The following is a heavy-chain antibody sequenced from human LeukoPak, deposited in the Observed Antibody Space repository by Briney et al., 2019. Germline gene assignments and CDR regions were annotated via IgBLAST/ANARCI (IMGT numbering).Heavy chain of an antibody. CDR2: IYTSGST. J-gene: IGHJ4*02. Sequence: SQTLSLTCTVSGGSISSGGYYWSWIRQPAGKGLEWIGRIYTSGSTNYNPSLKSRVTISVDTSKNQFSLKLSSVTAADTAVYYCAREALAYYDFWSGYLAPFDYWGQGTLVTVSS. V-gene: IGHV4-61*02. D-gene: IGHD3-3*01. CDR3: AREALAYYDFWSGYLAPFDY. CDR1: GGSISSGGYY.